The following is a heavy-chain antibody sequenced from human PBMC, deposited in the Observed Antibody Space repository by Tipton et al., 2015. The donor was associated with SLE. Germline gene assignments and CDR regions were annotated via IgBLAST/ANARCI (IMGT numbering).Heavy chain of an antibody. CDR2: IYYSGST. J-gene: IGHJ3*02. D-gene: IGHD4-23*01. CDR3: ARGGGADAFDI. V-gene: IGHV4-38-2*01. CDR1: GYSISSGYY. Sequence: TLSLTCAVSGYSISSGYYWVWIRQPPGKGLEWVGDIYYSGSTNYNPSLKSRVTISVDTSKNQFSLKLSSVTAADTAVYYCARGGGADAFDIWGQGTMVTVSS.